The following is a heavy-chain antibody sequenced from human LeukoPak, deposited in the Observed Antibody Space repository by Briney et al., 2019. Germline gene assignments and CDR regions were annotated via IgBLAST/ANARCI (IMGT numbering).Heavy chain of an antibody. Sequence: GGSLRLSCAASGFTFDDYAMHWVRQAPGKGLEWVSAISGSGGSTYYADSVKGRFTISRDNSKNTLYLQMNSLRAEDTAVYYCAKAIMIVVVRDAFDIWGQGTMVTVSS. CDR2: ISGSGGST. D-gene: IGHD3-22*01. J-gene: IGHJ3*02. CDR1: GFTFDDYA. CDR3: AKAIMIVVVRDAFDI. V-gene: IGHV3-23*01.